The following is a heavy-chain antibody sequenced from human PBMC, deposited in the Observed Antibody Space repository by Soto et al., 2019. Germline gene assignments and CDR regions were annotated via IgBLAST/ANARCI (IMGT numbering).Heavy chain of an antibody. CDR2: ISAYNGNT. V-gene: IGHV1-18*01. CDR3: ARDFYYDSSGYYYRSWFDP. J-gene: IGHJ5*02. Sequence: ASVKVSCKASGYTFTSYGISWVRQAPGQGLEWMGWISAYNGNTNYAQKLQGRVTMTTDTSTSTAYMELRSLRSDDTAVYYCARDFYYDSSGYYYRSWFDPWGQGTLVTVSS. D-gene: IGHD3-22*01. CDR1: GYTFTSYG.